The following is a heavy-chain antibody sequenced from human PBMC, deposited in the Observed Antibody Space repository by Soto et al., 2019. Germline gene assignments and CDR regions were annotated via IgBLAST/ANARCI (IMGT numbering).Heavy chain of an antibody. Sequence: PSETLSLTCTVSGGSISSYYWSWIRQPAGTGLEWIGRSYTSESTNYNPTLKSRVTMSVDTSKNQYSLKLSSVTATDTAVYYCARDFNDYVWGSYRPYYYYGMDVWGQGTTVTVSS. CDR2: SYTSEST. CDR3: ARDFNDYVWGSYRPYYYYGMDV. V-gene: IGHV4-4*07. D-gene: IGHD3-16*01. CDR1: GGSISSYY. J-gene: IGHJ6*02.